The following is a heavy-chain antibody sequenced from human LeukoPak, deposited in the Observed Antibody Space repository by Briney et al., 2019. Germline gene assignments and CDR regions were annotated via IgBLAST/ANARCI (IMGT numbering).Heavy chain of an antibody. CDR1: GGSFSGYY. V-gene: IGHV4-31*11. D-gene: IGHD3-22*01. J-gene: IGHJ3*02. Sequence: SETLSLTCAVYGGSFSGYYWSWIRQHPGKGLEWIGYIYYSGSAYYNPSLKSRVTISVDTSKNQFSLGLSSVTAADTAVYYCAGFTYYYDTSGSQRAFDIWGQGTMVTVSS. CDR3: AGFTYYYDTSGSQRAFDI. CDR2: IYYSGSA.